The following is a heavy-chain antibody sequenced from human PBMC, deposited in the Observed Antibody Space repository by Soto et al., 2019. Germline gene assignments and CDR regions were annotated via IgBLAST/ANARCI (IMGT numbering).Heavy chain of an antibody. CDR3: ARGQPGLFSFDS. V-gene: IGHV4-30-2*01. D-gene: IGHD3-9*01. Sequence: QLQLQESGSGLVKPSQTLSLTCGVSGGSVSSDFSSWIWIRQTSGKGLEWIGYIYHNGGSYFNPSLESRGSISIDTSNNQFSLNLTSVTAADTAVYYCARGQPGLFSFDSWGQGILVTVSS. CDR2: IYHNGGS. CDR1: GGSVSSDFSS. J-gene: IGHJ4*02.